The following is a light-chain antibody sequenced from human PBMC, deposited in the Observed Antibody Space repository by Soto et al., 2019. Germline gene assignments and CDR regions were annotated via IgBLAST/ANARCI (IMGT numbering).Light chain of an antibody. CDR1: SSDVGGYNY. Sequence: QSVLTQPASVSGSPGQSITFSCTGTSSDVGGYNYVSWYQQHPDKAPKLMVYDVSDRPSGIPDRFSGSKSGNTASLTISGLRAEDEADYYCSSYTSTSTVVVFGGGTQLTVL. J-gene: IGLJ2*01. CDR3: SSYTSTSTVVV. V-gene: IGLV2-14*01. CDR2: DVS.